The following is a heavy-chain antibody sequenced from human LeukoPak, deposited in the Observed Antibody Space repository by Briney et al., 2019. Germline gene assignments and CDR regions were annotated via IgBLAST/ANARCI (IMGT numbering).Heavy chain of an antibody. D-gene: IGHD4-17*01. CDR3: ARDMTLSPGNNYGSCFDY. CDR2: ISSSASII. Sequence: PGGSLRLSCAASGFTFSSYEMNWVRQAPGKGLEWVSYISSSASIIFYADSVKGRFTISRDNAKNSLYLQMNSLRAEDTAVYYCARDMTLSPGNNYGSCFDYWGQGTLVTVSS. CDR1: GFTFSSYE. V-gene: IGHV3-48*03. J-gene: IGHJ4*02.